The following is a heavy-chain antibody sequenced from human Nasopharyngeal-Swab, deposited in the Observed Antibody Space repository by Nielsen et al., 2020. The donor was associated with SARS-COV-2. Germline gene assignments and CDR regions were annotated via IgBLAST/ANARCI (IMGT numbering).Heavy chain of an antibody. V-gene: IGHV3-23*01. CDR3: AKGPYYDFSSGYYFDY. Sequence: GGSLRLSCAASGFTFSSYAMSWVRQAPGKGLEWVAAISGSGGSTYYADSVKGRFTISRDNSKNTLYLQMNSLRAEDTAVYYCAKGPYYDFSSGYYFDYWGQGTLVTVSS. J-gene: IGHJ4*02. CDR2: ISGSGGST. CDR1: GFTFSSYA. D-gene: IGHD3-3*01.